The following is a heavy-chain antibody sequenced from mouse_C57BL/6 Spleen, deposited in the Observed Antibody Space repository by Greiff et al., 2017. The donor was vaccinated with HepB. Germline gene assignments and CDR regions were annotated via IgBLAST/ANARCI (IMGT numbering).Heavy chain of an antibody. J-gene: IGHJ1*03. CDR3: TRDPLHSNYVGWYFDV. V-gene: IGHV5-9-1*02. Sequence: EVQLVESGEGLVKPGGSLKLSCAASGFTFSSYAMSWVRQTPEKRLEWVAYISSGGDYIYYADTVKGRFTISRDNARNSLYLQMSSLKSEDTAMYYCTRDPLHSNYVGWYFDVWGTGTTVTVSS. CDR2: ISSGGDYI. D-gene: IGHD2-5*01. CDR1: GFTFSSYA.